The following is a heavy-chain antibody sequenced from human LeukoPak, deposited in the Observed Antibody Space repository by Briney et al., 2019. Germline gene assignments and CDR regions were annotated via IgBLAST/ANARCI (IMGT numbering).Heavy chain of an antibody. CDR3: ARDGRDGYNNY. J-gene: IGHJ4*02. CDR2: ISFDGTDA. Sequence: GTSLRLSCAASGFTFSSYAIHWVRQAPGKGLEWVAVISFDGTDAFYADSVKGRFTISRDNSKNTLYLQMNSLRADDTAVYYCARDGRDGYNNYWGQGTLVTVSS. CDR1: GFTFSSYA. D-gene: IGHD5-24*01. V-gene: IGHV3-30*04.